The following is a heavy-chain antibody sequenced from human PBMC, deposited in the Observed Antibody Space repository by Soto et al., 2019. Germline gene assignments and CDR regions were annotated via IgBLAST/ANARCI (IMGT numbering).Heavy chain of an antibody. CDR2: INHSGST. CDR1: GGSFSGYI. CDR3: ARGLMSGSYYSGGWYYFDY. J-gene: IGHJ4*02. Sequence: QVQLQQWGAGLLKPSETLSLTCAVYGGSFSGYIWSWIRQPPGKGLQWIGQINHSGSTNYNPSLKSRVTISLHTSNSQSSLELSSVTAADTAVYYCARGLMSGSYYSGGWYYFDYWGQGTLVTVSS. D-gene: IGHD1-26*01. V-gene: IGHV4-34*01.